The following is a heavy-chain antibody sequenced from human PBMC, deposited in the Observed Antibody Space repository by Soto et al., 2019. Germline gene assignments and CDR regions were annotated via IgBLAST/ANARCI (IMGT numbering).Heavy chain of an antibody. D-gene: IGHD3-10*01. CDR3: AGGGVRGVITRTRDYYGMDV. CDR1: GGSISSYY. J-gene: IGHJ6*02. Sequence: SETLSLTCTVSGGSISSYYWSWIRQPPGKRLEWIGYIYYSGSTNYNPSLKSRVTISVDTSKNQFSLKLSSVTAADTAMYYCAGGGVRGVITRTRDYYGMDVWGQGTTVTVSS. V-gene: IGHV4-59*01. CDR2: IYYSGST.